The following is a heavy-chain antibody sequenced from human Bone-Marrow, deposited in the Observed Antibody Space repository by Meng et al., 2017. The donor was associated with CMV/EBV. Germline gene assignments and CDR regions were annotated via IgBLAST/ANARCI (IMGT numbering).Heavy chain of an antibody. J-gene: IGHJ4*02. Sequence: GESLKIPCAASGFTFSSYAMHWVRQAPGKGLEWVAVISYDGSNKYYADSVKGRFTISRDNSKNTLYLQMNSLRAEDTAVYYCEMSDILTGLEGYWGQGTLVTVSS. CDR3: EMSDILTGLEGY. D-gene: IGHD3-9*01. CDR1: GFTFSSYA. V-gene: IGHV3-30*04. CDR2: ISYDGSNK.